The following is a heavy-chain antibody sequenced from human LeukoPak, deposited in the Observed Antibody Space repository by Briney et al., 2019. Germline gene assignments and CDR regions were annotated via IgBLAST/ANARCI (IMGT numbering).Heavy chain of an antibody. V-gene: IGHV4-59*01. Sequence: PSETLSLTCTVSGVSISSYYWSWIRQPPGKGLEWIGYMYYSGNSKYNPSLKSRVTISADTSKNEFSLKLSSATAADTAVYYCARVPNALGSYYPDYWGQGTLVTVSS. D-gene: IGHD3-10*01. CDR3: ARVPNALGSYYPDY. J-gene: IGHJ4*02. CDR2: MYYSGNS. CDR1: GVSISSYY.